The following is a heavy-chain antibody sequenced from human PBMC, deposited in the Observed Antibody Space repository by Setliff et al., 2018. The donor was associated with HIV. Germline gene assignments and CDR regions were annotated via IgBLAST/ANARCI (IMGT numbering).Heavy chain of an antibody. CDR2: ISAYTGHT. D-gene: IGHD1-26*01. CDR3: ARARLQGIVTAVGPRDNCLDP. CDR1: GYSFINYD. J-gene: IGHJ5*02. V-gene: IGHV1-18*01. Sequence: GASVKVSCKASGYSFINYDISWVRQAPGQGPEWMGWISAYTGHTDYAPRLLGRVTMTTDTSTSTAYMELRSLTSDDTAVYYCARARLQGIVTAVGPRDNCLDPWGQGTRVTVSS.